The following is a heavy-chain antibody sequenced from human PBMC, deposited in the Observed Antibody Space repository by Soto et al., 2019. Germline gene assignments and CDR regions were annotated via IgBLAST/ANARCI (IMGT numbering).Heavy chain of an antibody. CDR1: GFTFSNYT. CDR3: AGRSGSSDY. J-gene: IGHJ4*02. D-gene: IGHD3-10*01. Sequence: LRLSCAASGFTFSNYTMHWVRQAPGKGLEWVALISYDEIDKYFADAVKGRFTISRDNPKNTLYLQMDSLRAEDTAVYYCAGRSGSSDYWGRGTLVTVSS. CDR2: ISYDEIDK. V-gene: IGHV3-30*04.